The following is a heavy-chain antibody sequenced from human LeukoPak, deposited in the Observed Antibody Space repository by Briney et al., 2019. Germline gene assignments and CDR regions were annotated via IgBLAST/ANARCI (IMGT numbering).Heavy chain of an antibody. CDR1: GFTFSDYY. CDR3: ARDQYYYDSSGTDP. V-gene: IGHV3-11*01. Sequence: PGGSLRLSCAASGFTFSDYYMSWIRQAPGKGLEWVSYISSSGDTIYYADSVKGRFTISRDNAKNSLYLQMNSLRAEDTAVYYCARDQYYYDSSGTDPWGQGTLVTVSS. CDR2: ISSSGDTI. D-gene: IGHD3-22*01. J-gene: IGHJ5*02.